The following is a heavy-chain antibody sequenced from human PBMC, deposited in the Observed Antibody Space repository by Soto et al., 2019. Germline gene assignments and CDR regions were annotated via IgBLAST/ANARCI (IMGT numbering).Heavy chain of an antibody. V-gene: IGHV4-30-4*01. CDR3: AREVGYGDYVG. CDR1: GGSISSGDYY. D-gene: IGHD4-17*01. Sequence: KPSETLSLTCTVSGGSISSGDYYWSWIRQPPGKGLEWIGYIYYSGSTYYNPSLKSRVTISVDTSKNQFSLKLSSVTAADTAVYYCAREVGYGDYVGWGQGTLVTVSS. J-gene: IGHJ4*02. CDR2: IYYSGST.